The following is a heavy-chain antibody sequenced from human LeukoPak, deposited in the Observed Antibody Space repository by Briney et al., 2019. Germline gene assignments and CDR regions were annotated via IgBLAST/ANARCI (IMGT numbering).Heavy chain of an antibody. Sequence: GGSLRLSCAASGFTFSDYYMSWIRQAPGKGLEWVSYISSSGSTIYYADSVKGRFTISRGNPKNSLYVKMNSLRAEGTAVYYCARRSRVVVPAAIGPGYYYYMDVWGKGTTVTVSS. D-gene: IGHD2-2*01. J-gene: IGHJ6*03. CDR2: ISSSGSTI. CDR3: ARRSRVVVPAAIGPGYYYYMDV. CDR1: GFTFSDYY. V-gene: IGHV3-11*04.